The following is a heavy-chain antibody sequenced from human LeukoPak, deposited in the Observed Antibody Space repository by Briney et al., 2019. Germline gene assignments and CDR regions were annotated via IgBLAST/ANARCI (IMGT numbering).Heavy chain of an antibody. J-gene: IGHJ2*01. V-gene: IGHV1-2*02. Sequence: ASVKVSCKASGYTFTSYYMHWVRQAPGQGLEWMGWINPDSGGTSYAQKFQGRVTMTRDTSISTAYMELRSDDTAVYYCARSLETSCTSTSCYRYWYFDLWGRGTLVSVSS. D-gene: IGHD2-2*02. CDR2: INPDSGGT. CDR3: ARSLETSCTSTSCYRYWYFDL. CDR1: GYTFTSYY.